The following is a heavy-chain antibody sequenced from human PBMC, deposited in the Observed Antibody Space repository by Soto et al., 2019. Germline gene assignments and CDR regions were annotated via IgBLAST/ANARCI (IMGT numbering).Heavy chain of an antibody. V-gene: IGHV1-18*01. CDR3: ARGGTCSSTSCFFPSDYGMDV. Sequence: GASVKVSCKASGYTFASYGISWVRQAPGQGLEWMGWISAYNGNTNYAQKLQGRVTMTTDTFTRTAYMEVRSLRSDDTAVYYCARGGTCSSTSCFFPSDYGMDVWGQGTTVTVSS. D-gene: IGHD2-2*01. CDR2: ISAYNGNT. J-gene: IGHJ6*02. CDR1: GYTFASYG.